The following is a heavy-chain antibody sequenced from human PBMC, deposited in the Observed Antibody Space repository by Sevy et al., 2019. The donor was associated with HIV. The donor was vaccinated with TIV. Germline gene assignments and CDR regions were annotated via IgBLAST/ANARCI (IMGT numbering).Heavy chain of an antibody. V-gene: IGHV3-11*01. CDR1: GFTFSDYY. CDR3: ARDPGDPHSDAFDI. D-gene: IGHD2-21*02. J-gene: IGHJ3*02. CDR2: ISSSGSTI. Sequence: GGCLRLSCAASGFTFSDYYMSWIRQAPGKGLEWVSYISSSGSTIYYADSVKGRFTISRDNAKNSLYLQMNSLRAEDTAVYYCARDPGDPHSDAFDIWGQGTMVTVSS.